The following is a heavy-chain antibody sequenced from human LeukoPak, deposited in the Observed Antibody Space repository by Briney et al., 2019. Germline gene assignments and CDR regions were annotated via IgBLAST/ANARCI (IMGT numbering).Heavy chain of an antibody. CDR3: ARGSNNAFDI. V-gene: IGHV6-1*01. Sequence: SQTLSLTCAISGDSVSSNSAAWNWIRQSPSRGLEWLGNTSYRSKWYSDCAVSVRSRMTINPDTSKNQFSPQLNSVTPEDTAVYYCARGSNNAFDIWGQGTMVTVSS. D-gene: IGHD2-15*01. CDR1: GDSVSSNSAA. J-gene: IGHJ3*02. CDR2: TSYRSKWYS.